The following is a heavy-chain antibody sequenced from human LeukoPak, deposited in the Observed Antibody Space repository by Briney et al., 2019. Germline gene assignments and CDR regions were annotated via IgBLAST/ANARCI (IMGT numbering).Heavy chain of an antibody. CDR2: INPSGGST. CDR3: ARPYYDFWSGYRYRNAFDI. CDR1: GYTFTSYY. V-gene: IGHV1-46*01. Sequence: ASVKVSCKASGYTFTSYYMHWVRQAPGQGLEWMGIINPSGGSTSYAQKFQGRVTMTRDTSTSTVYMELSSLRSEDTAVYYCARPYYDFWSGYRYRNAFDIWGQGTMVTVSS. J-gene: IGHJ3*02. D-gene: IGHD3-3*01.